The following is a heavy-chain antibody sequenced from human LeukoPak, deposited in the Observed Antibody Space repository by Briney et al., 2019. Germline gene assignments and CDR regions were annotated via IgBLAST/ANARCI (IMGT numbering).Heavy chain of an antibody. CDR1: GYTFTSYY. CDR2: INPSGGST. V-gene: IGHV1-46*01. J-gene: IGHJ4*02. CDR3: ARTAARRFDY. Sequence: GASVKVSCKASGYTFTSYYMHWVRQAPGQGLEWMGIINPSGGSTSYAQKFQGRVTMTRDTSTSTVYMELSSLGSDDTAVYYCARTAARRFDYWGQGTLVTVSS. D-gene: IGHD6-6*01.